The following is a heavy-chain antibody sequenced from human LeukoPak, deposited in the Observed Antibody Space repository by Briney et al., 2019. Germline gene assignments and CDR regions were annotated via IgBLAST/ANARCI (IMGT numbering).Heavy chain of an antibody. V-gene: IGHV4-39*07. CDR3: TSRITMVRGDH. J-gene: IGHJ4*02. CDR1: GGSISSSSYY. Sequence: SETLSLTCTVSGGSISSSSYYWGWIRQPPGKGLEWIGSIYYSGSTYYNPSLKSRVTISVDTSKNQFSLKLSSVTAADTAVYYCTSRITMVRGDHWGQGTLVTVSS. D-gene: IGHD3-10*01. CDR2: IYYSGST.